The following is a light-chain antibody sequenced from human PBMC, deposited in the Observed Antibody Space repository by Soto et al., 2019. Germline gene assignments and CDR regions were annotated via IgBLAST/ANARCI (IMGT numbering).Light chain of an antibody. CDR3: QQYESFPLS. CDR1: QSVSSTY. Sequence: EVVLTQSPGALSLSPGERASLYCRASQSVSSTYLAWYQQKPGQAPRLLIYGASSGATGIPDRFSGGGSGTDFTLTISRLEPEDLAVYYCQQYESFPLSFGGGTKVDIK. V-gene: IGKV3-20*01. CDR2: GAS. J-gene: IGKJ4*01.